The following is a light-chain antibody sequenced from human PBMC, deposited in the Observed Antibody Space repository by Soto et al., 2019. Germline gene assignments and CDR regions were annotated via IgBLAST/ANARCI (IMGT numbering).Light chain of an antibody. CDR3: LQQQSYPLT. CDR1: QGISNH. J-gene: IGKJ4*01. CDR2: AAS. V-gene: IGKV1-17*03. Sequence: DIQMTQSPSAMSASVGDRVTITCRASQGISNHLVWFQQKPGKAPKRLIYAASILQSGVQSRLSGSGSGTEFSLTISSLQPADFATYYCLQQQSYPLTFGGGTKVAIK.